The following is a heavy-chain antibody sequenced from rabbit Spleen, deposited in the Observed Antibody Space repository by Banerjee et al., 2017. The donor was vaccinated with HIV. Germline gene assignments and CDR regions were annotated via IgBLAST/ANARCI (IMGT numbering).Heavy chain of an antibody. CDR1: GFSFSSGYY. D-gene: IGHD7-1*01. CDR3: ARDTATSFSSYGMDL. Sequence: QSLEESGGDLVKPGASLTLTCTASGFSFSSGYYMCWVRQAPGKGLEWIACIYAGSSGITYYASWAKGRFTISKTSSTTVTLQMTSLTVADTATYFCARDTATSFSSYGMDLWGPGTLVTVS. J-gene: IGHJ6*01. V-gene: IGHV1S40*01. CDR2: IYAGSSGIT.